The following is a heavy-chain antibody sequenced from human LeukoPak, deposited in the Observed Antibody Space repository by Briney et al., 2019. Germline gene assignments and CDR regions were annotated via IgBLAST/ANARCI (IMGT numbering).Heavy chain of an antibody. V-gene: IGHV4-39*07. CDR2: IYDSGST. Sequence: SETLSLTCTVSGGSIRSSYYYWGWIRQPPGKGLEWIGSIYDSGSTYYNPSLKSRVTISVDTSKNQFSLKLSSVTAADTAVYYCARESSGYSYVYDYWGQGTLVTVSS. D-gene: IGHD5-18*01. CDR3: ARESSGYSYVYDY. CDR1: GGSIRSSYYY. J-gene: IGHJ4*02.